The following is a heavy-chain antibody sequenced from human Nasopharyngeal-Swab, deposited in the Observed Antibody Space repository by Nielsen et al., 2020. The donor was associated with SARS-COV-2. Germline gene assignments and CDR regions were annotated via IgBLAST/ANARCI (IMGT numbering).Heavy chain of an antibody. V-gene: IGHV1-18*01. CDR2: ISAYNGNT. D-gene: IGHD3-9*01. J-gene: IGHJ4*02. CDR3: ARVGPYSDILTGYPPGY. CDR1: GYTFTSYG. Sequence: ASVKVSCKASGYTFTSYGIIWVRQAPGQGLEWMGWISAYNGNTNYAQKLQGRVTMTADTSTSTAYMELRSLRSDDTAVYYCARVGPYSDILTGYPPGYWGQGTLVTVSS.